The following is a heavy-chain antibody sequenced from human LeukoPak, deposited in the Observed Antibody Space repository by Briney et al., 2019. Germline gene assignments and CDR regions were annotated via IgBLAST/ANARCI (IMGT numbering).Heavy chain of an antibody. CDR3: ARTGITRNWYFDL. Sequence: PGGSLRLSCVASGFSLSTKGMHWVRQAPGKGLGWVAVTWYDGKKNDYGDSVKGRFTISRDNSKNSLYLEMNSLRAEDTAVYYCARTGITRNWYFDLWGRGTLVTVSS. CDR1: GFSLSTKG. D-gene: IGHD3-16*01. V-gene: IGHV3-33*01. J-gene: IGHJ2*01. CDR2: TWYDGKKN.